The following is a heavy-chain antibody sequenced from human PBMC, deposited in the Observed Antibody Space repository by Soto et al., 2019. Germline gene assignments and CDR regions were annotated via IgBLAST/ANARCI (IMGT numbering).Heavy chain of an antibody. D-gene: IGHD3-3*01. Sequence: EVQLLESGGGLGQPGGSLRLSCAASGFTFSTYAMSWVRQAPGKGLEWVSAISGSGGSTYYADSVKGRFTISRDNSKNTLYLQVNSLRAEDTGVYYCAKVYYNFWSGYDYWGQGALVTVSS. V-gene: IGHV3-23*01. J-gene: IGHJ4*02. CDR3: AKVYYNFWSGYDY. CDR2: ISGSGGST. CDR1: GFTFSTYA.